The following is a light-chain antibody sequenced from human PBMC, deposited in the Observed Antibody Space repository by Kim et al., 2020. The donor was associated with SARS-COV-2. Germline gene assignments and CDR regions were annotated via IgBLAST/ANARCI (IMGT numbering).Light chain of an antibody. V-gene: IGLV1-40*01. Sequence: VTIPCTGSSSNIGAGFNVHWYQCLPGTAPKLLISDNNNRPSGVPDRFSASKSATSASLAITGLQAEDEADYYCQSYDSSLSGFVIFGGGTQLTVL. CDR3: QSYDSSLSGFVI. J-gene: IGLJ2*01. CDR1: SSNIGAGFN. CDR2: DNN.